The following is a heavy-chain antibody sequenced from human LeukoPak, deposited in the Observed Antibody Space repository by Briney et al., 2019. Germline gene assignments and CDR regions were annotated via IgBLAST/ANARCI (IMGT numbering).Heavy chain of an antibody. CDR2: IYHTGST. CDR3: ARPPGIAAAWFDP. CDR1: GGSFSSTSYY. D-gene: IGHD6-13*01. Sequence: PSETLSLTCTVSGGSFSSTSYYWGWIRQPPGKGLEWIANIYHTGSTYYNPSLKSRVTISVDTSKDQFSLKLTSVTAADTAVYYCARPPGIAAAWFDPWGQGTLVTVSS. J-gene: IGHJ5*02. V-gene: IGHV4-39*01.